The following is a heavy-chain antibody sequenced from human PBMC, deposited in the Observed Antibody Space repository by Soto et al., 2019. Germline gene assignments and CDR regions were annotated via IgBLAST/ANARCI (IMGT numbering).Heavy chain of an antibody. Sequence: GSLRLSCTASGLTFGDYAMSWFRQAPGKGLEWVGFIRSKAYGGTTEYAASVKGRFTISRDDSKSIAYLQMNSLKTEDTAVYYCTRVRYNWNYGYWGQGTLVTVSS. J-gene: IGHJ4*02. CDR3: TRVRYNWNYGY. CDR1: GLTFGDYA. CDR2: IRSKAYGGTT. V-gene: IGHV3-49*03. D-gene: IGHD1-7*01.